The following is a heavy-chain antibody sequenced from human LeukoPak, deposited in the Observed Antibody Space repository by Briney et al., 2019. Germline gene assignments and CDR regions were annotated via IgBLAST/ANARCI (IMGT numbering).Heavy chain of an antibody. Sequence: GTSLRLSCAASGFTFSSYAMDWVRQAPGRGLEWVGDISYDGTYASYAGSVRGRFTISRDNSKNTLYLRMNSLRAEDTALYYCATESSLSNWGLGTLVTVSS. J-gene: IGHJ4*02. CDR2: ISYDGTYA. CDR1: GFTFSSYA. CDR3: ATESSLSN. D-gene: IGHD6-6*01. V-gene: IGHV3-30*04.